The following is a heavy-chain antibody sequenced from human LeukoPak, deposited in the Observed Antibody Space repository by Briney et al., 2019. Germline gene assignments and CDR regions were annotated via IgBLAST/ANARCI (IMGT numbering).Heavy chain of an antibody. J-gene: IGHJ5*02. V-gene: IGHV1-24*01. CDR2: FDPEDGET. D-gene: IGHD6-19*01. Sequence: ASVKVSCKVSGYTLTELSMHWVRQAPGKGLEWMGGFDPEDGETIYAQKFQGRVTVTEDTSTDTAYMELSSLRSEDTAVYYCATSPYSSGFRSWINWFDPWGQGTLVTVSS. CDR1: GYTLTELS. CDR3: ATSPYSSGFRSWINWFDP.